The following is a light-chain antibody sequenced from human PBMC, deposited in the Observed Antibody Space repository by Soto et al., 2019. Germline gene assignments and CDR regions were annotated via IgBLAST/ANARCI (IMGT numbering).Light chain of an antibody. CDR1: QSVRSNF. V-gene: IGKV3-20*01. J-gene: IGKJ1*01. CDR3: QRYDSFRT. CDR2: GAS. Sequence: EIVLTQSPGTLSLSPGERATLSCRASQSVRSNFLAWYQQKPGQAPRLLIYGASNRATGIPDRFSGSGSGTDFNLTITSLEPDDFAVYYCQRYDSFRTFAQGTTVDIK.